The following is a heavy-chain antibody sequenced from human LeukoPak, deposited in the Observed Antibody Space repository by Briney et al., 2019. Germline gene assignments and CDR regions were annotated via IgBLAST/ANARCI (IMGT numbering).Heavy chain of an antibody. D-gene: IGHD3-22*01. J-gene: IGHJ4*02. Sequence: SQTLSLTCTVSGNSISSGDNYWSWIRQPAGKGLEWIGRIYTSGSTNYNPSLKSRVTTSEDTSKNQFSLRLSSVTAADTAVYYCARASYSYDINGWVPFDYWGQGTLVTVSS. CDR1: GNSISSGDNY. CDR2: IYTSGST. V-gene: IGHV4-61*02. CDR3: ARASYSYDINGWVPFDY.